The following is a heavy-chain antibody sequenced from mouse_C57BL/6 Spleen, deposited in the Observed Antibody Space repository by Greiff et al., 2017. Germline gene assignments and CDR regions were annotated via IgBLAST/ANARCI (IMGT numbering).Heavy chain of an antibody. V-gene: IGHV1-59*01. CDR1: GYTFTSYW. CDR2: IDPSDSYT. CDR3: ARGEMVTTGYYFDY. J-gene: IGHJ2*01. Sequence: QVQLQQPGAELVRPGTSVKLSCKASGYTFTSYWMHWVKQRPGQGLEWIGVIDPSDSYTNYNQKFKGKATLTVDTSSSTAYMQLSSLTSEDSAVYYGARGEMVTTGYYFDYWGQGTTLTVSS. D-gene: IGHD2-2*01.